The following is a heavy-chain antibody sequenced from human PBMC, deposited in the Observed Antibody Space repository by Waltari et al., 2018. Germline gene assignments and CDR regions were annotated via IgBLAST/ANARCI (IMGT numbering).Heavy chain of an antibody. CDR1: GGTFSSYA. V-gene: IGHV1-69*01. CDR2: IIPILGTA. J-gene: IGHJ5*02. D-gene: IGHD4-4*01. Sequence: QVQLVQSGAEVKKPGSSVKVPCKASGGTFSSYAISWVRQAPGQGLEWMGGIIPILGTANYAPKFAGRVTITADESTSTAYMELSSLRSEDTAVYYCARDFNGDSNYLLWSCGQGTLVTVSS. CDR3: ARDFNGDSNYLLWS.